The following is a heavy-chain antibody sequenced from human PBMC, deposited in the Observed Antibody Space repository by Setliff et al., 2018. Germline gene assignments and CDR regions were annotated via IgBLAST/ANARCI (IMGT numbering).Heavy chain of an antibody. Sequence: GGSLRLSCAASGITFSTYSMNLVRQAPGKGPEWVSYISSGSLIIYYADSVKGRFTISRDNAKYTLYLQINSLRVEDSGRYYGAKEKRHRSTWPHGGAFDIWGQGTMVTVSS. CDR3: AKEKRHRSTWPHGGAFDI. CDR2: ISSGSLII. J-gene: IGHJ3*02. CDR1: GITFSTYS. V-gene: IGHV3-48*01. D-gene: IGHD1-1*01.